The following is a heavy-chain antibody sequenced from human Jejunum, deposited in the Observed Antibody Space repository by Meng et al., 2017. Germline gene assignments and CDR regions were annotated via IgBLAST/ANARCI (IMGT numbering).Heavy chain of an antibody. CDR3: AKFAGRGDYRSYYFDY. Sequence: GESLKISCAASGFTFDDYAMHWVRLAPGKGLEWVSLISWDGSSAYYADSVKGRFTISRDNSKNTLYLQMNSLGAEDTAVYYCAKFAGRGDYRSYYFDYWGQGILVTVSS. V-gene: IGHV3-43D*03. CDR2: ISWDGSSA. D-gene: IGHD2-21*01. CDR1: GFTFDDYA. J-gene: IGHJ4*02.